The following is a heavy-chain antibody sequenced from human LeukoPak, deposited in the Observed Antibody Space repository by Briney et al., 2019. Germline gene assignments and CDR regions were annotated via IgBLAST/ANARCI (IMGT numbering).Heavy chain of an antibody. CDR1: GYTFTTYW. CDR3: ARPNYYGSGSYYIDS. CDR2: IYPGDSDT. D-gene: IGHD3-10*01. J-gene: IGHJ4*02. V-gene: IGHV5-51*01. Sequence: GESLKISCKGSGYTFTTYWIAWVRQVPGKGLEWMGIIYPGDSDTRYSPSFQGQVTISADKPISTAYLQWTSLKASDTAMYHCARPNYYGSGSYYIDSWGQGTLVTVSS.